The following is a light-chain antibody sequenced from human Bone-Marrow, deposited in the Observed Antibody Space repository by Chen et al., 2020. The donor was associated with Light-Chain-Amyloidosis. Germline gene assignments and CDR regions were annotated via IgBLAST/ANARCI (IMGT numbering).Light chain of an antibody. Sequence: EIVLTQSPGTLSLSPGEGANLACRASQTISSNYLTWYQQKFGQAPRLLIYGSSSRAHGIPDRFTGSGSGTDFTLTINRLEPEDFAMYYCQQYGTSPLTFGGGTKVEIK. CDR3: QQYGTSPLT. V-gene: IGKV3-20*01. J-gene: IGKJ4*01. CDR1: QTISSNY. CDR2: GSS.